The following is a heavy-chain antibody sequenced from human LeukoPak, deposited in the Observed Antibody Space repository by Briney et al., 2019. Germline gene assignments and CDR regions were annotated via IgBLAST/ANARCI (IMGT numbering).Heavy chain of an antibody. V-gene: IGHV3-30*04. CDR2: ISYDGSNK. J-gene: IGHJ4*02. Sequence: GGSLRLSCAASGFTFSSYAMHWVRQAPGKGLGWVAVISYDGSNKYYADSVKGRFTISRDNSKNTLYLQMNSLRAEDTAVYYCARAVQPYGDYPHDYWGQGTLVTVSS. CDR3: ARAVQPYGDYPHDY. CDR1: GFTFSSYA. D-gene: IGHD4-17*01.